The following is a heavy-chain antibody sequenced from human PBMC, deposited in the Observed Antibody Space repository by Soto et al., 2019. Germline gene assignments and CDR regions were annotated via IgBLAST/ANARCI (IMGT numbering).Heavy chain of an antibody. Sequence: GGSLRLSCAASGFTFSSYLMHWVRQAPGKGLVWVSRIHGDGSITKYADSVKGRFTISRDNAKNTLYLQMNSLRAEDTAVYYCVRDGNFKTDYWGQGTLVTVSS. J-gene: IGHJ4*02. CDR3: VRDGNFKTDY. CDR2: IHGDGSIT. CDR1: GFTFSSYL. V-gene: IGHV3-74*03. D-gene: IGHD1-26*01.